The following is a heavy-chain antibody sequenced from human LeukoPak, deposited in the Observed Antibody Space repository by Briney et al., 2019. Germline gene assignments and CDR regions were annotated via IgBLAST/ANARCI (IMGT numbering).Heavy chain of an antibody. CDR2: IYPGDSDT. D-gene: IGHD3-10*01. CDR3: ARRRNGFGELFDY. J-gene: IGHJ4*02. Sequence: GESLKISCKGSGYSFTSYWIGWVRQMPGRGLEWMGIIYPGDSDTRYSPSFQGQVTISADKPISTAYLQWSSLKASDTAMYYCARRRNGFGELFDYWGQGTLVTVSS. V-gene: IGHV5-51*01. CDR1: GYSFTSYW.